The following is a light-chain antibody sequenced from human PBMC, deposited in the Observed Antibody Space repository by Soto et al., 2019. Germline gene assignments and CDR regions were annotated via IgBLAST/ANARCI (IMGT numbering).Light chain of an antibody. CDR2: DVN. Sequence: QLVLTQPASMSGSPGQSITISCTGTSSDVGGYNYVSWYRQHPGKAPKLMIYDVNNRPSGVSNRFSGSKSGNTASLTISGLQAEDEADYYCSSHSSSSTLVVFGGGTQLTVL. CDR3: SSHSSSSTLVV. J-gene: IGLJ2*01. V-gene: IGLV2-14*03. CDR1: SSDVGGYNY.